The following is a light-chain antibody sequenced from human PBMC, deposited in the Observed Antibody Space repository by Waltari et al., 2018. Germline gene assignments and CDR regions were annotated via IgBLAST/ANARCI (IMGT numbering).Light chain of an antibody. Sequence: PGKAPRVLRSVCGTGRSGGGSEVPDRFSGSSSGADRYLIISNLQSEDEADYFCETWDINTPGVFGGGTKLTVL. CDR3: ETWDINTPGV. J-gene: IGLJ3*02. CDR2: VCGTGRS. V-gene: IGLV4-60*03.